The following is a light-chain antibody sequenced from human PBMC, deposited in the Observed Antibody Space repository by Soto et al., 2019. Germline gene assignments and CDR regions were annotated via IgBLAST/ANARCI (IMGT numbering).Light chain of an antibody. J-gene: IGKJ4*01. CDR1: QSVSSY. Sequence: EIVLTYSPATLSLSPGERATLSCRASQSVSSYLAWYQQKPGQAPRLLIYDASNRATGIPARFSGSGSGTDFTRTISSLEPEDFAVYDGQQRSNWPPLTFGGGTKVEIK. CDR2: DAS. V-gene: IGKV3-11*01. CDR3: QQRSNWPPLT.